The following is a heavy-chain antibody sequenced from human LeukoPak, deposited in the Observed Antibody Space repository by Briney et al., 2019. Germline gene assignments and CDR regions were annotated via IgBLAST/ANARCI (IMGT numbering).Heavy chain of an antibody. Sequence: GGSLRLSCAASGFTFSSYAMSWVRQAPGKGLEWVAVIWYDGSNKYYADSVKGRFTISRDNSKNTLYLQMNSLRAEDTAVYYCARRDGYNASNFDYWGQGTLVTVSS. CDR3: ARRDGYNASNFDY. V-gene: IGHV3-33*08. CDR2: IWYDGSNK. J-gene: IGHJ4*02. CDR1: GFTFSSYA. D-gene: IGHD5-24*01.